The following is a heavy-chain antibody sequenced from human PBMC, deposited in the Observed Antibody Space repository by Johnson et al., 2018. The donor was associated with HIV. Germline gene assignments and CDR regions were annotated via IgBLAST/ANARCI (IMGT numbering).Heavy chain of an antibody. CDR1: GFTFSNSA. V-gene: IGHV3-48*01. CDR3: ATLNGHAFDI. CDR2: ISSSGSTI. Sequence: VQLVESGGGVVQPGRALRLSCAASGFTFSNSAMHWVRQAPGKGLEWVSYISSSGSTIYYADSVKGRFTISRDNSKNTLYLQMNSLRAEDTAVYYCATLNGHAFDIWGQGTMVTVSS. J-gene: IGHJ3*02.